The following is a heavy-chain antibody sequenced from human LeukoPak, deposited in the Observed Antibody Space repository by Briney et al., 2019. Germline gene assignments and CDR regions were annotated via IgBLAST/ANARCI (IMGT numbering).Heavy chain of an antibody. V-gene: IGHV4-59*08. CDR1: GGSISTYY. D-gene: IGHD3-10*01. CDR2: IYSSGTT. CDR3: GRVILGEAKSPIDC. J-gene: IGHJ4*02. Sequence: SETLSLTCTVSGGSISTYYWTWIRQPPGKGLEWVGYIYSSGTTNYNPSLNSRVTISLDTSKNQFSLKLTSVTAADTAIYYCGRVILGEAKSPIDCWGQGTLVTVSS.